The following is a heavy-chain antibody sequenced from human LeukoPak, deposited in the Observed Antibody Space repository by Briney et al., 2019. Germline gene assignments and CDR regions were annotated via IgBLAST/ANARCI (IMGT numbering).Heavy chain of an antibody. D-gene: IGHD6-6*01. CDR1: GYTFTGYG. CDR3: ARDEQLGLYYYGMDV. Sequence: ASVKVSCKASGYTFTGYGISWVRQAPGQGLEWMGWISAYNGNTNYAQKLQGRVTMTTDTSTSTACMELRSLRSDDTAVYYCARDEQLGLYYYGMDVWGQGTTVTVSS. V-gene: IGHV1-18*01. CDR2: ISAYNGNT. J-gene: IGHJ6*02.